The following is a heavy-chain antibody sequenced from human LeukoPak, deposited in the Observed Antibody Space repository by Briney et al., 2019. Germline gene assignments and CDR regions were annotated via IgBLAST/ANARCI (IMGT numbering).Heavy chain of an antibody. CDR1: GFTFSSNW. Sequence: GGSLRLSCAASGFTFSSNWMHWVRQAPGKGLVWVSRINEDGSTTNYADSVKGRSTIFRDNAKNTLYLQMSSLRDEDTAVYYCARDAGNSGYGMDVWGQGTTVTVSS. J-gene: IGHJ6*02. CDR3: ARDAGNSGYGMDV. D-gene: IGHD5-12*01. V-gene: IGHV3-74*01. CDR2: INEDGSTT.